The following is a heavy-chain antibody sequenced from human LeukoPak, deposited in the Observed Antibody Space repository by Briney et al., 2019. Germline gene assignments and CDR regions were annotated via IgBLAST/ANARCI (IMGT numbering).Heavy chain of an antibody. J-gene: IGHJ4*02. V-gene: IGHV3-72*01. D-gene: IGHD5-24*01. Sequence: GGSLRLSCAASGPIFSDHYMDWVRQAPGKGLEWVGRSRNKANSYITEYAASVEGRFTISRDDSKNSLYLQMNSLKTEDTAVYYCANFFGNNFGYWGQGTLVTVSS. CDR1: GPIFSDHY. CDR2: SRNKANSYIT. CDR3: ANFFGNNFGY.